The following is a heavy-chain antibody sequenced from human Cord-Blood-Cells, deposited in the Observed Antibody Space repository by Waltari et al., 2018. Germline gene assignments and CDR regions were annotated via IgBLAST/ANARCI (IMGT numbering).Heavy chain of an antibody. J-gene: IGHJ4*02. V-gene: IGHV4-39*01. CDR1: GGSISSSSYY. CDR3: ARHFGRNIVVVPAAIDY. D-gene: IGHD2-2*01. Sequence: QLQLQESGPGLVKPSETLSPTCTVSGGSISSSSYYWGWIRQPPGKGLEWIGSIYYSGSTYYNPSLKSRVTISVDTSKNQFSLKLSSVTAADTAVYYCARHFGRNIVVVPAAIDYWGQGTLVTVSS. CDR2: IYYSGST.